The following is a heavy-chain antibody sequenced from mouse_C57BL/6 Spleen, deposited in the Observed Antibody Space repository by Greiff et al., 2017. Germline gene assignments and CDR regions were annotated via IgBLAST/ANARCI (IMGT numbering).Heavy chain of an antibody. CDR2: INPNNGGT. V-gene: IGHV1-26*01. CDR3: ARSVTGRYFDY. Sequence: SGYTFTDYYMNWVKQSHGKSLEWIGDINPNNGGTSYNQKFKGKATLTVDKSSSTAYMELRSLTSEDSAVYYCARSVTGRYFDYWGQGTTLTVSS. J-gene: IGHJ2*01. D-gene: IGHD4-1*01. CDR1: GYTFTDYY.